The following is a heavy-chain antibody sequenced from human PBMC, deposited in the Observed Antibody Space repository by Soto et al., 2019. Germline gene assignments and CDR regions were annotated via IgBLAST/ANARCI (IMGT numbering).Heavy chain of an antibody. J-gene: IGHJ4*02. V-gene: IGHV1-69*12. CDR1: GGTFSSYA. CDR2: IIPIFGTA. CDR3: AREGELGYCGGGSCYYAGPMDY. D-gene: IGHD2-15*01. Sequence: QVQLVQSGAEVKKPGSSVKVSCKASGGTFSSYAISWVRQAPGQGLEWMGGIIPIFGTANYAQKFQGRVTITAEESTGTADMELSSLRSEDTAVYYCAREGELGYCGGGSCYYAGPMDYWGQGTLVTVSS.